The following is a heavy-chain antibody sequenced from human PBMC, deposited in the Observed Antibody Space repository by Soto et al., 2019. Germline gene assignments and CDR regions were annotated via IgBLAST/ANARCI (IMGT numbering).Heavy chain of an antibody. CDR1: GFTFISYA. J-gene: IGHJ4*02. V-gene: IGHV3-23*01. CDR2: ISGGGNDA. Sequence: EVQLLESGGGLVQPGGSLVLSCAASGFTFISYAMTWVRQAPGKGLERVSSISGGGNDAYYADSVKGRFTISRDNSKSTLYLQMPSLRADETAVYYCARSLFLASTDTEPFDSWGQGNLVTVSS. D-gene: IGHD3-3*02. CDR3: ARSLFLASTDTEPFDS.